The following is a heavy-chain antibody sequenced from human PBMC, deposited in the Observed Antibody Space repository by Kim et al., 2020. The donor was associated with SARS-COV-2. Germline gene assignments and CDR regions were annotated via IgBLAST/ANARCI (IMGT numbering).Heavy chain of an antibody. CDR3: AQDPPSHGCPAFLS. CDR1: GFTFTSRA. Sequence: GGSLRLSCVASGFTFTSRAMSWVRQSPVKGLEWVASINNGGNPYYANSVKGRFTISRDITKATLYLQINSLIADTTALYYCAQDPPSHGCPAFLSWV. J-gene: IGHJ5*01. CDR2: INNGGNP. V-gene: IGHV3-23*01. D-gene: IGHD6-19*01.